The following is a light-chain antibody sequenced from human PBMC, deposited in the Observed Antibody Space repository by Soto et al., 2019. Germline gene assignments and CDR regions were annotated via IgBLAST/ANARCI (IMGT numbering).Light chain of an antibody. Sequence: QSALTQPPSASGSPGQSVAISCTGIASDIGGYSFVSWYQQHPGKAPKLLIYDVNKRPSGVPDRFSGSKSGNTASLTVSGLQSEDEAEYYCSAHGGTNPYVFGTGTKLTVL. V-gene: IGLV2-8*01. J-gene: IGLJ1*01. CDR2: DVN. CDR3: SAHGGTNPYV. CDR1: ASDIGGYSF.